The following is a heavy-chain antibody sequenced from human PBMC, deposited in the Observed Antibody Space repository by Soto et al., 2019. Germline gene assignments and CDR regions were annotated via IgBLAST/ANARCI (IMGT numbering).Heavy chain of an antibody. D-gene: IGHD6-6*01. Sequence: PSETLSLTCAVSGGCISSGGYSWSWIQHPPGKGLEWIGYIYHSGSTYYNPSLKSRVTISVDRSKNHFSLKLSSVTAADTAVYYCARGYSSSPSICEYWGKENMVIGSS. CDR3: ARGYSSSPSICEY. CDR1: GGCISSGGYS. CDR2: IYHSGST. V-gene: IGHV4-30-2*01. J-gene: IGHJ4*02.